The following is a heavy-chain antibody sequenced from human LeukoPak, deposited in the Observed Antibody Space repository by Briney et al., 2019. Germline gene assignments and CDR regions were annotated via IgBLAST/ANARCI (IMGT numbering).Heavy chain of an antibody. J-gene: IGHJ6*02. Sequence: SGGSLRLSCAASGFTFSNAWMSWVRQAPGKGLEWVGRIKSKTDGGTTDYAAPVKGRFTISRDNSKNTLYLQMNSLRAEDTAVYYCARDKMTTFYYYGMDVWGQGTTVTVSS. D-gene: IGHD2/OR15-2a*01. CDR3: ARDKMTTFYYYGMDV. V-gene: IGHV3-15*01. CDR2: IKSKTDGGTT. CDR1: GFTFSNAW.